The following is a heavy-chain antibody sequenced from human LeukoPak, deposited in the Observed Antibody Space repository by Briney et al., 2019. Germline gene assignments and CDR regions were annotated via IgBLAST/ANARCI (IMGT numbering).Heavy chain of an antibody. V-gene: IGHV1-2*02. D-gene: IGHD7-27*01. CDR2: INPNSGGT. CDR3: ARDLNWGLAGDY. CDR1: GYTFTGYY. Sequence: ASVKVSCTASGYTFTGYYMHWVRQAPGQGLEWMGWINPNSGGTNYAQKFQGRVTMTRDTSISTAYMELSRLRSDDTAVYYCARDLNWGLAGDYWGQGTLVTVSS. J-gene: IGHJ4*02.